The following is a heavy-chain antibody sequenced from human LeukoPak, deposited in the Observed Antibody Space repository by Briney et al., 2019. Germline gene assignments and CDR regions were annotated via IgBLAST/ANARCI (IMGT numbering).Heavy chain of an antibody. CDR3: ARGKGPSGSGSFYFDY. CDR1: GGTFSSYA. CDR2: IIPIFGTA. J-gene: IGHJ4*02. V-gene: IGHV1-69*05. Sequence: ASVKVSCKASGGTFSSYAISWVRQAPGQGLEWMGGIIPIFGTANYAQKFQGRVTITTDESTSTAYMELSSLRSEDTAVYYCARGKGPSGSGSFYFDYWGQGTLVTVSS. D-gene: IGHD3-10*01.